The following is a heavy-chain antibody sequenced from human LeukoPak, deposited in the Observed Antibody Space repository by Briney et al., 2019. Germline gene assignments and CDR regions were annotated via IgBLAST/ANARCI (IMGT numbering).Heavy chain of an antibody. Sequence: GGSLRLSCAASGFTFGSYWMSWVRQAPGKGLEWVANINYDGSQKHYVDSVKSRFTISRDNAKNSLYLQMNSLRAEDTAVYYCARAENGFDYWGQGTLVTVSS. D-gene: IGHD2-8*01. V-gene: IGHV3-7*04. CDR2: INYDGSQK. CDR3: ARAENGFDY. CDR1: GFTFGSYW. J-gene: IGHJ4*02.